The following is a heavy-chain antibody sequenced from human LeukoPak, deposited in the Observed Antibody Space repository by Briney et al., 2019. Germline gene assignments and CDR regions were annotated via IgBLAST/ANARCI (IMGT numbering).Heavy chain of an antibody. V-gene: IGHV1-46*01. CDR2: INPSGGST. CDR3: ARKSLRSGLFDY. J-gene: IGHJ4*02. CDR1: VYTFTSYY. Sequence: ASVKVSCKSSVYTFTSYYMHWVRQAPGQGLAWMGIINPSGGSTSYAQKFQGRVTMTRDTSTSTVYMELSSLRSEDTAVYYCARKSLRSGLFDYWGQGTLVTVSS.